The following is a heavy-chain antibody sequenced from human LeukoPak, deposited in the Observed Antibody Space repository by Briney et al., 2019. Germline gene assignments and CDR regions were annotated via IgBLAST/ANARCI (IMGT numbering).Heavy chain of an antibody. D-gene: IGHD4-17*01. J-gene: IGHJ4*02. CDR1: GFSFSPYW. CDR3: ARLFGGVTTFDY. CDR2: INPDGSGT. V-gene: IGHV3-7*01. Sequence: GGSLRLSCAASGFSFSPYWMSWVHQGPGKGLDWVASINPDGSGTSYVDSVKGRFTISRDNAQNSLYLQMNSLSAEDTAVYYCARLFGGVTTFDYWGQGTLVTVSS.